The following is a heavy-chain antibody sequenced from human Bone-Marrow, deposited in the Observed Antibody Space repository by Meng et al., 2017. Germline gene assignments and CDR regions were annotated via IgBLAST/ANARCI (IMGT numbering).Heavy chain of an antibody. D-gene: IGHD5-18*01. CDR3: ARGGGYSYAFDI. Sequence: VQLVASGGGLVQPGVSLRLSCAASGFTFSSYAMSWVRQAPGKGLKWVAVISYDGSNKYYADSVKGRFTISRDNSKNTLYLQMNSLRAEDTAVYYCARGGGYSYAFDIWGQGTMVTVSS. CDR2: ISYDGSNK. V-gene: IGHV3-30*01. J-gene: IGHJ3*02. CDR1: GFTFSSYA.